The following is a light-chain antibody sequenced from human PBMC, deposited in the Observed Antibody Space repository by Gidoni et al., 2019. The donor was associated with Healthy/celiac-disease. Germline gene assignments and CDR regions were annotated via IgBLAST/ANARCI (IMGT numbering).Light chain of an antibody. V-gene: IGKV2-28*01. Sequence: DIVMTQSPLSLPVTPGEPASISCRSSQSLLHSNGYNYLDWYLQKPWKSPQLLIYLGSNRDSGVPDRFSGSGSGTDFTLKISRVEAEDVGFYYCMQALQTPPTFGGGTKVEIK. CDR1: QSLLHSNGYNY. CDR3: MQALQTPPT. CDR2: LGS. J-gene: IGKJ4*01.